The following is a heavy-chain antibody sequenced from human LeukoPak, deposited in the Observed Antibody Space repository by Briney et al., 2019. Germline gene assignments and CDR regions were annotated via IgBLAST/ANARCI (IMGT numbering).Heavy chain of an antibody. CDR3: AGVGVAAAATDFDY. D-gene: IGHD6-13*01. CDR2: INSDGSST. J-gene: IGHJ4*02. Sequence: GGSLRLSCAASGFTFSSYWMHWVRQAPGKGLVWVSRINSDGSSTSYADSVKGRFTISRDNAKNTLYLQMNSLRAEDTAVYYCAGVGVAAAATDFDYWGQGTLVTVSS. CDR1: GFTFSSYW. V-gene: IGHV3-74*01.